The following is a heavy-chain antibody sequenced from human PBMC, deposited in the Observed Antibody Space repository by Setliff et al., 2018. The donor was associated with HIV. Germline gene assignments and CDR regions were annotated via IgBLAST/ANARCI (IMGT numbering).Heavy chain of an antibody. CDR2: FHHSGSA. CDR1: GYSISTAYY. V-gene: IGHV4-38-2*01. J-gene: IGHJ3*02. Sequence: SETLSLTCAVSGYSISTAYYRAWIRQSPGKGLEWIGGFHHSGSAHYNPSLKSRVTISGQTSKNQFSLTLTSVTAADTAIYYCARQGAGYYYDSSDYYTGNGFDMWGQGTMVTVSS. CDR3: ARQGAGYYYDSSDYYTGNGFDM. D-gene: IGHD3-22*01.